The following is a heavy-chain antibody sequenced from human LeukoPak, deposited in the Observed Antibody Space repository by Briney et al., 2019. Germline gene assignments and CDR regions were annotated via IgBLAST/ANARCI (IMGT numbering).Heavy chain of an antibody. Sequence: GESLKISCRGSGYSFTSYWIGWVRQMPRKGLEWMGIIYPGDSDTKYSPSFQGQVTISADKSISTAYLQWSSLKASDTAMYYCARVPLIGSYYFDYWGQGTLVTVSS. CDR1: GYSFTSYW. D-gene: IGHD1-26*01. CDR3: ARVPLIGSYYFDY. CDR2: IYPGDSDT. J-gene: IGHJ4*02. V-gene: IGHV5-51*01.